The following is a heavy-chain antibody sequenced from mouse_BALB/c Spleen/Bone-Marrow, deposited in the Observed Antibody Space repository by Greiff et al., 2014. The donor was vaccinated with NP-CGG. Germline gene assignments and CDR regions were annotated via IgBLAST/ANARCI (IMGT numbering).Heavy chain of an antibody. CDR1: GYTFTSYY. CDR2: INPSNGGT. V-gene: IGHV1S81*02. Sequence: QVQLQQPGAELVKPGASVKLSCKASGYTFTSYYMYWVKQRPGQGLEWIGGINPSNGGTNFNEKFKSKATLTVDKSSSTAYMQLSSLTSEDSAVYYCTRGRRAWFAYWGQGTLVTVSA. D-gene: IGHD3-1*01. J-gene: IGHJ3*01. CDR3: TRGRRAWFAY.